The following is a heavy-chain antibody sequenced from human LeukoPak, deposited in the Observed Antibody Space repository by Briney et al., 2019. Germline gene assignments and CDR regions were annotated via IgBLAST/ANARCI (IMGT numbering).Heavy chain of an antibody. CDR1: GGSISSSSYY. CDR3: AREVVVVTANWFDP. J-gene: IGHJ5*02. D-gene: IGHD2-21*02. Sequence: SETLSLTCTVSGGSISSSSYYWGWIRQLPGKGLEWIGSIYYSGSTYYNPSLKSRVTISVDTSKNQFSLKLSSVTAADTAVYYCAREVVVVTANWFDPWGQGTLVTVSS. V-gene: IGHV4-39*07. CDR2: IYYSGST.